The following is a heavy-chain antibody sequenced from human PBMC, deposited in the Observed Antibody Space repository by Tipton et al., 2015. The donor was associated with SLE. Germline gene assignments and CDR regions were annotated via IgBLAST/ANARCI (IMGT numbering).Heavy chain of an antibody. J-gene: IGHJ6*03. CDR1: GGSITNDNHY. CDR2: FFYSGDS. V-gene: IGHV4-61*10. CDR3: ARVVTGIDYYYHYLDV. D-gene: IGHD2-21*01. Sequence: TLSLTCTVSGGSITNDNHYWGWIRQPAGKGLEWIGCFFYSGDSNYNSSLESRLTISVDASKNQFSLKLSSVTPADSAVYYCARVVTGIDYYYHYLDVWGAGTTVTVSS.